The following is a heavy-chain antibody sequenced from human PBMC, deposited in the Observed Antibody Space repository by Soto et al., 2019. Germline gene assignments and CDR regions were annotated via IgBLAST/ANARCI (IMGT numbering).Heavy chain of an antibody. D-gene: IGHD1-1*01. Sequence: PSETLSLTCAVYGGSFSGYYWSWIRQPPGKGLEWIGEINHSGSTNYNPSLKNRVTISVDTSKNQFSLKLSSVTAADTAVYYCARVAGTTGTSGLYYYYMDVWGKGTTVTVSS. CDR3: ARVAGTTGTSGLYYYYMDV. CDR1: GGSFSGYY. CDR2: INHSGST. J-gene: IGHJ6*03. V-gene: IGHV4-34*01.